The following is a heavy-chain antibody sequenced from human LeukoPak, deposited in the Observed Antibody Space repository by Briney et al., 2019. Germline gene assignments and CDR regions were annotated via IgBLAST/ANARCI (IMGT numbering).Heavy chain of an antibody. D-gene: IGHD2-15*01. J-gene: IGHJ4*02. CDR2: ISGSGGST. V-gene: IGHV3-23*01. Sequence: GGSLRLSCAASGLTFSNYAMSWVRQAPGKGLEWVSAISGSGGSTYYADSVKGRFTISRDNSKNTLYLQMNSLRAEDTAVYYCAKVSGGNSDYWGQGTLVTVSS. CDR3: AKVSGGNSDY. CDR1: GLTFSNYA.